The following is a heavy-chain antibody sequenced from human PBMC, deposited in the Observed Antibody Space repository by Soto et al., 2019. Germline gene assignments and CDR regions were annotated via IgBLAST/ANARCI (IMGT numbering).Heavy chain of an antibody. Sequence: QVQLQESGPGLVKPSQTLSLTCTVSGGSISSGDYYWSWIRQPPGKGLEWIGYIYSSGSTYYNPSLKSRVTTSIDTPKNQFSLKLSSVTAADTAVYYCANAGGSDDAFDTWGQGTMVTVSS. CDR1: GGSISSGDYY. CDR3: ANAGGSDDAFDT. J-gene: IGHJ3*02. V-gene: IGHV4-30-4*01. D-gene: IGHD2-15*01. CDR2: IYSSGST.